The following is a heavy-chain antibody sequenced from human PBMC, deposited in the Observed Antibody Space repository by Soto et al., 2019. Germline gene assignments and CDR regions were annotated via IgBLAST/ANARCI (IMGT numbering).Heavy chain of an antibody. D-gene: IGHD2-8*01. J-gene: IGHJ4*02. V-gene: IGHV3-15*01. CDR1: GFTFSNAW. Sequence: GGSLRLSCVASGFTFSNAWMNWVRQAPGKGLEWVGRIKSKTHGGAADYAAPVKGRFTISRDDSENTLYLQMNSLKTEDTAVYYCATRPSSTNLFFWAPVSLVSVSS. CDR2: IKSKTHGGAA. CDR3: ATRPSSTNLFF.